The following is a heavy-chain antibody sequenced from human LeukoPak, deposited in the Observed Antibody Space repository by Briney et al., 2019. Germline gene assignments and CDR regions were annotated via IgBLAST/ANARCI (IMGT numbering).Heavy chain of an antibody. CDR3: AIMHPYYDGSGYWVQ. V-gene: IGHV3-23*01. CDR2: ISTSGGST. D-gene: IGHD3-22*01. CDR1: GFTFSIAW. Sequence: GGSLRLSCVASGFTFSIAWVTWVRQAPGKGLEWVSGISTSGGSTSYADSVKGRFTISRDNPRNTLYMEMNSLRAEDTAVYYCAIMHPYYDGSGYWVQWGQGTLVTVSS. J-gene: IGHJ4*02.